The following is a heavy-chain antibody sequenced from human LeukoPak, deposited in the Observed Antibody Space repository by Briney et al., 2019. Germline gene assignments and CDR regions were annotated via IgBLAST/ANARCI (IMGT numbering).Heavy chain of an antibody. CDR1: GFTFSSYG. CDR2: INWNGGST. Sequence: PGGSLRLSCAASGFTFSSYGMSWVRQAPGKGLEWVSGINWNGGSTGYADSVKGRFTISRDNAKNSLYLQMNSLRAEDTALYYCARVPDGSGSFAYFDYWGQGTLVTVSS. J-gene: IGHJ4*02. D-gene: IGHD3-10*01. V-gene: IGHV3-20*04. CDR3: ARVPDGSGSFAYFDY.